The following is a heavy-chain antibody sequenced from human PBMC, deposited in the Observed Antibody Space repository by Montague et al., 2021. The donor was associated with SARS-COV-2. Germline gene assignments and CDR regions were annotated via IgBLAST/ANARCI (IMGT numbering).Heavy chain of an antibody. CDR2: T. Sequence: TNYNPSLKRRVTISVDTSKNQFSLKLSSVTAADTAVYYCARVRYYGSGTYLGMDVWGQGQTVTVSS. D-gene: IGHD3-10*01. J-gene: IGHJ6*02. V-gene: IGHV4-34*01. CDR3: ARVRYYGSGTYLGMDV.